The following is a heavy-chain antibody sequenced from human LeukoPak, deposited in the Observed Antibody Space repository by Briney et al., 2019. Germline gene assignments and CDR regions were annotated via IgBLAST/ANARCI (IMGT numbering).Heavy chain of an antibody. CDR1: GYSFTSYW. CDR3: ARKLGPNYFDSSAFDY. CDR2: IYPGDSDT. Sequence: GETLKISCKGSGYSFTSYWIGWVRQMPGKGLEWMGIIYPGDSDTRYSPSFQGQVTISADESISTAYLQWSSLKASDTAMYYCARKLGPNYFDSSAFDYWGQGTLVTVSS. J-gene: IGHJ4*02. V-gene: IGHV5-51*01. D-gene: IGHD3-22*01.